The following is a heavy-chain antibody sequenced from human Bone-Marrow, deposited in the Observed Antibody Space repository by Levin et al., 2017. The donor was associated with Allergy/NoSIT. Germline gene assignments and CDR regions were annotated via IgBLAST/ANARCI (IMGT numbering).Heavy chain of an antibody. CDR3: ARDRNSGMDV. CDR2: ISHSGRS. CDR1: GGSISSGGYY. Sequence: SETLSLTCTVSGGSISSGGYYWSWIRQHPGKGLEWIGYISHSGRSYYNPSLKSRVTISADTSENQVSLKVSSVTAADTAVYYCARDRNSGMDVWGQGTTVTVSS. V-gene: IGHV4-31*03. J-gene: IGHJ6*02.